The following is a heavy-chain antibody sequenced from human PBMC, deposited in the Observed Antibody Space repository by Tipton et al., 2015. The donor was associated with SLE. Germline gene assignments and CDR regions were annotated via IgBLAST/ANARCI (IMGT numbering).Heavy chain of an antibody. J-gene: IGHJ4*02. Sequence: GLVKPSETLSLTCTVSGGSFRSSSYYWGWIRQPPGKGLEWVANIKQDGSEKYYVDSVKGRFTISRDNSKNTVYLQMNSLRADDTAVYYCAKDYGGQHVLAPFDYWGQGALVSVSS. CDR1: GGSFRSSSYY. V-gene: IGHV3-7*03. CDR3: AKDYGGQHVLAPFDY. CDR2: IKQDGSEK. D-gene: IGHD6-6*01.